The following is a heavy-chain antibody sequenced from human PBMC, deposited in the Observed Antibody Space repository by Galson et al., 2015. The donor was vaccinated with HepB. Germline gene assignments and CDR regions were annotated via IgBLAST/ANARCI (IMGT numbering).Heavy chain of an antibody. J-gene: IGHJ3*02. D-gene: IGHD3-22*01. V-gene: IGHV3-7*03. CDR2: IKQDGSET. CDR3: ARDGGGGYYDSSGYYVDGFDI. CDR1: GFSFSTYW. Sequence: SLRLSCAASGFSFSTYWMSWVRQAPGKGLEWVAKIKQDGSETYYVDSVKGRFTISRDNARNSLYLEINSLRAEDTAVYYCARDGGGGYYDSSGYYVDGFDIWGQGTKVTVSS.